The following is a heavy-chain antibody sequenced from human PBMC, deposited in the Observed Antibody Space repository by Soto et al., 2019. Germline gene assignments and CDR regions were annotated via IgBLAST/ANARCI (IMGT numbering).Heavy chain of an antibody. J-gene: IGHJ4*02. D-gene: IGHD6-19*01. Sequence: ASVKVSCEASGYTFSCFYMHWVRQAPGQGLEWMGWINPNSGGTKSAEKFQGRVTMTRDTSISTAYMELSRLTSDDTAVYYCASAAVTGTAGLDFWGQGTQVPVSS. CDR3: ASAAVTGTAGLDF. V-gene: IGHV1-2*02. CDR1: GYTFSCFY. CDR2: INPNSGGT.